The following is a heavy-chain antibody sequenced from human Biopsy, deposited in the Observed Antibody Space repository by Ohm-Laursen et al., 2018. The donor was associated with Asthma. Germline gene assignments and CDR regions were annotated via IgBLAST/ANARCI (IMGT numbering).Heavy chain of an antibody. CDR2: VSYDGGVA. J-gene: IGHJ4*02. V-gene: IGHV3-30*18. CDR1: GFVFRSHA. CDR3: AKRRGYSDLTDFDH. D-gene: IGHD3-3*01. Sequence: SLRLSCSASGFVFRSHAMHWVRQAPGKGLEWVAVVSYDGGVAYYADSMKGRFTISRDNAKSTLYLQMNRLRTDDTAVYYCAKRRGYSDLTDFDHWGQGNLVTVSS.